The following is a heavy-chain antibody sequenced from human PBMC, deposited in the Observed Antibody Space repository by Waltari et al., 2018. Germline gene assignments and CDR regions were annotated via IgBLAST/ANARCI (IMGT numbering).Heavy chain of an antibody. CDR1: GFTFSSYA. V-gene: IGHV3-23*01. CDR3: AKDLSYVPATVDY. J-gene: IGHJ4*02. D-gene: IGHD2-2*01. CDR2: ISGSGDST. Sequence: EVQLLESGGGLVQPGGYLRLSCAASGFTFSSYAISWVRQAPGKGLEWVLGISGSGDSTYYADSVKGRFTISRDNSKNTLYLQMNSLRAEDTAVYYCAKDLSYVPATVDYWGQGTLVTVSS.